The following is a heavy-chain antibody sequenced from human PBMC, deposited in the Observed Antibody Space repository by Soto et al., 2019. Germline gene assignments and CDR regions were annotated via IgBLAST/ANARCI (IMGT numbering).Heavy chain of an antibody. CDR2: IDHRGGT. J-gene: IGHJ6*02. CDR3: ARGAFVWFGAHDYDGMDV. D-gene: IGHD3-10*01. V-gene: IGHV4-34*01. Sequence: QVQLQPWGAGLLKPSETLSLTCGVFGGSFSGYYWTWIRQPPGKGLEWIGEIDHRGGTNYHPSLKSRVTLSVDTATHQFSLKLSSVTAADTAVYYFARGAFVWFGAHDYDGMDVWGQGTTVTVSS. CDR1: GGSFSGYY.